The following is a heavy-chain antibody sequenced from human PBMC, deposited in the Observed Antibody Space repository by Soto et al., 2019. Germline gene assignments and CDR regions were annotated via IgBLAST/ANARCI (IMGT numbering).Heavy chain of an antibody. Sequence: SATLSLTCIVSGGSMSKFDWSWIRKTAGKGLEWMGRVYATGTSDYNPSLRSRIAMSVDISKKTFSLRLRSVTAADTGVYYCVRDGSKTLRDCFDPWGQGILVTVSS. J-gene: IGHJ5*02. D-gene: IGHD4-17*01. CDR1: GGSMSKFD. CDR3: VRDGSKTLRDCFDP. V-gene: IGHV4-4*07. CDR2: VYATGTS.